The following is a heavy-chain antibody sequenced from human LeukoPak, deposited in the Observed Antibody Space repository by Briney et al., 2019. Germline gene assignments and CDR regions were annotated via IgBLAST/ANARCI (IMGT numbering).Heavy chain of an antibody. V-gene: IGHV3-23*01. Sequence: GGSLRLSCAASGFTFSTYAMNWVRQAPGKGLEWVSTITASGGSTYYADSVKGRFTISRDNSKNTLYLQMNSLRAEDTAVYYCANDYYDSSGYYYYFDYWGQGTLVTVSS. CDR1: GFTFSTYA. J-gene: IGHJ4*02. D-gene: IGHD3-22*01. CDR3: ANDYYDSSGYYYYFDY. CDR2: ITASGGST.